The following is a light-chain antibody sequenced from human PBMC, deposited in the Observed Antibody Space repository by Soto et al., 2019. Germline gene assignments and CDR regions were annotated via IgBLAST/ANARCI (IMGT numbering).Light chain of an antibody. Sequence: DIQLTQSPSFLSASVGDRVTITCQASQDIDNFLNWYQQKPGKAPKLLISDASNLKTGVPSRFSGSGSGTDFAFTISSLQPEDIATYYCQQYDNLPLTFGGGTKVEIK. CDR2: DAS. V-gene: IGKV1-33*01. CDR3: QQYDNLPLT. CDR1: QDIDNF. J-gene: IGKJ4*01.